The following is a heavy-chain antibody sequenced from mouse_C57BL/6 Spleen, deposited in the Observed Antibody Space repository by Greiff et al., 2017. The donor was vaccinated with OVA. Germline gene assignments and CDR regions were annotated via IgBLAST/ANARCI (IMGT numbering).Heavy chain of an antibody. V-gene: IGHV1-80*01. CDR3: ARDGLITTVGFFDY. D-gene: IGHD1-1*01. CDR1: GYAFSSYW. J-gene: IGHJ2*01. Sequence: VMLVESGAELVKPGASVKISCKASGYAFSSYWMNWVKQRPGKGLEWIGQIYPGDGDTNYNGKFKGKGTLTADKSSSTAYMQLSSLTSEDSAVYFCARDGLITTVGFFDYWGQGTTLTVSS. CDR2: IYPGDGDT.